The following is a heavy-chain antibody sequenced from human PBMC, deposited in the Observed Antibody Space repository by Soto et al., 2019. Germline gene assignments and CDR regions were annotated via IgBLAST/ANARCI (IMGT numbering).Heavy chain of an antibody. CDR2: INAGNGNT. CDR1: GYTFTRHL. CDR3: AWPYYSVSGSYSY. V-gene: IGHV1-3*01. Sequence: QVQLVQSGAEVKKPGASVKVSCEASGYTFTRHLMHWVRQAPGQRLEWMGWINAGNGNTKYSQKFQGRVTITRDTSANTTYMELSSVRSGGTAVYYFAWPYYSVSGSYSYWGQGSLVTVSS. J-gene: IGHJ4*02. D-gene: IGHD3-10*01.